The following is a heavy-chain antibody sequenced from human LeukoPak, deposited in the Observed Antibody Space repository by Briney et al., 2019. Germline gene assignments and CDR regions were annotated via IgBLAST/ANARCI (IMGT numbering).Heavy chain of an antibody. D-gene: IGHD3-3*01. V-gene: IGHV3-21*01. Sequence: GGSLRLSCAASGFTFSSYSMNWVRQAPGKGLERVSSISSSSSYIYYADSVKGRFTISRDNAKNSLYLQMNSLRAEDTAVYYCARDGKGSSGRFLEWFIIGDFDYWGQGTLVTVSS. CDR2: ISSSSSYI. CDR1: GFTFSSYS. J-gene: IGHJ4*02. CDR3: ARDGKGSSGRFLEWFIIGDFDY.